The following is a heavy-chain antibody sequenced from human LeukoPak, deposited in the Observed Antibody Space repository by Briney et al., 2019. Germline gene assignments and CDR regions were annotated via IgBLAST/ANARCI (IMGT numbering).Heavy chain of an antibody. J-gene: IGHJ4*02. D-gene: IGHD5-12*01. CDR1: GFTFSSYS. V-gene: IGHV3-21*04. CDR2: ISSSSSYI. Sequence: PGGSLRLSCAASGFTFSSYSMNWVRQAPGKGLGWVSSISSSSSYIYYADSVKGRFTISRDNAKNSVYLQMNSLRAEDTALYYCAKGRGYELPLDNWGQGTLVTVSS. CDR3: AKGRGYELPLDN.